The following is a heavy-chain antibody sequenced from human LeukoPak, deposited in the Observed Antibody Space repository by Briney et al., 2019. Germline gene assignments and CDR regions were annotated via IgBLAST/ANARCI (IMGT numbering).Heavy chain of an antibody. V-gene: IGHV3-23*01. Sequence: QPGGSLRLSCAAPGFTFSSYAMTWVRQAPGKGLEWVSAISGSGGSTYYADSVKGRFTISRDNSKNTLYLQMNSLIVEDTAVYYCAKDLTGGSTRVVPAANPFDPWGQGTLVTVSS. J-gene: IGHJ5*02. CDR1: GFTFSSYA. CDR3: AKDLTGGSTRVVPAANPFDP. CDR2: ISGSGGST. D-gene: IGHD2-2*01.